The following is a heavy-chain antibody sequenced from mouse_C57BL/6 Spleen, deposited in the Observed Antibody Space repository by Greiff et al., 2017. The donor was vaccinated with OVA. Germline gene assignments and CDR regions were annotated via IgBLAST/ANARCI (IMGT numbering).Heavy chain of an antibody. D-gene: IGHD4-1*01. V-gene: IGHV1-62-2*01. CDR3: ARSEEVLNWDVFDY. CDR1: GYTFTEYT. Sequence: QVQLQQSGAELVKPGASVKLSCKASGYTFTEYTIHWVKQRPGQGLEWIGWFYPGSGSIKYNEKFKDKATLTADKSSSTAYMELSRLTSDDSAVFFCARSEEVLNWDVFDYWGQGTTLTVSS. CDR2: FYPGSGSI. J-gene: IGHJ2*01.